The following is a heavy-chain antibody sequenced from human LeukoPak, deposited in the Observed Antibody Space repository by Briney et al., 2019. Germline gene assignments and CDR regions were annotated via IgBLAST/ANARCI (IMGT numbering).Heavy chain of an antibody. CDR3: ATLSGRGWLRPMKFDY. CDR1: GGSISSSSYY. D-gene: IGHD5-12*01. J-gene: IGHJ4*02. V-gene: IGHV4-39*07. CDR2: IYYSGST. Sequence: SETLSLTCTVSGGSISSSSYYWGWIRQPPGQGLEWIGSIYYSGSTYYNPSLKSRVTISVDTSKNQFSLKLSSVTAADTAVYYCATLSGRGWLRPMKFDYWGQGTLVTVSS.